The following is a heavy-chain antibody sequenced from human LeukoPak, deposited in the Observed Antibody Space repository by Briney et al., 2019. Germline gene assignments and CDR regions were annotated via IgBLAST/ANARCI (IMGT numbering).Heavy chain of an antibody. V-gene: IGHV3-49*03. CDR1: GFTFGDYA. CDR3: TRDHDILTGLDYYYGMDV. CDR2: IRSKAYGGTT. Sequence: GRSLRLSCTASGFTFGDYAMSWFRQAPGKGLEWVGFIRSKAYGGTTEYAASVKGRFTISRDDSKSIAYLQMNSLKTEDTAVYYCTRDHDILTGLDYYYGMDVWGQGTTVTVSS. D-gene: IGHD3-9*01. J-gene: IGHJ6*02.